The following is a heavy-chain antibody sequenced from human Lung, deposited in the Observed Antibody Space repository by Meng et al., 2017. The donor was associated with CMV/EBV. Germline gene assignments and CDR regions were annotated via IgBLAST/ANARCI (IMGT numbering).Heavy chain of an antibody. D-gene: IGHD3-22*01. CDR3: ARDGSDYYDVIGYGPVDY. CDR2: ISSSTASV. Sequence: GGSLRLXCAASGFTFSTFSMAWVRQAPGRGLEWVASISSSTASVYYAGSVQGRFTISRDNARNSLFLQMNSATAEDTAVYYCARDGSDYYDVIGYGPVDYWXQLVXVTVSS. V-gene: IGHV3-21*06. J-gene: IGHJ4*02. CDR1: GFTFSTFS.